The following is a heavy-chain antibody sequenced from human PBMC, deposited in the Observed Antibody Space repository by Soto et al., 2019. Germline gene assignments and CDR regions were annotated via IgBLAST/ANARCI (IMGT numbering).Heavy chain of an antibody. J-gene: IGHJ4*02. Sequence: QVQLVESGGGVVQSGTSLRLSCAASGFTFSSYGMHWVRQAPGKGLDWVAGIWYDGTNKYYADFVKGRFTISRDNSKNTLYLQMNRMRAEDTAVYYCARDDKDTHGDGRGGFGWWGQGNLVTVSA. CDR1: GFTFSSYG. CDR2: IWYDGTNK. D-gene: IGHD4-17*01. CDR3: ARDDKDTHGDGRGGFGW. V-gene: IGHV3-33*01.